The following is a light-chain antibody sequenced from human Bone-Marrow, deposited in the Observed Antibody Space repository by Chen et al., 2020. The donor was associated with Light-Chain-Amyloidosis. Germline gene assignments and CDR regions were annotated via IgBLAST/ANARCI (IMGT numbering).Light chain of an antibody. CDR3: QVWDRSSDRPV. CDR1: NIGSTS. V-gene: IGLV3-21*02. J-gene: IGLJ3*02. CDR2: DDS. Sequence: SHVLTQPSSVSVGPGQTATIACGGNNIGSTSVHWYQQTQGQAPLLVVYDDSDRPSGIPERLSGSNSGNTATLTISRVEAGDEADYYCQVWDRSSDRPVFGGGTKLSVL.